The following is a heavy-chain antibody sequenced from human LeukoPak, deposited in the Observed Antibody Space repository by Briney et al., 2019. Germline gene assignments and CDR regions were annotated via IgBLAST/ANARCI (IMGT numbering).Heavy chain of an antibody. Sequence: GGSLRLSCAASGFTFSNYAMSWVRQAPGKGLEWVSVISGSGYNTYYADSVKGRFTISRDNSRNTLYLQMNSLRAEDTAVYYCAKALVLAXIYASDYWGQGTLVTVSS. CDR2: ISGSGYNT. V-gene: IGHV3-23*01. J-gene: IGHJ4*02. CDR1: GFTFSNYA. CDR3: AKALVLAXIYASDY. D-gene: IGHD4/OR15-4a*01.